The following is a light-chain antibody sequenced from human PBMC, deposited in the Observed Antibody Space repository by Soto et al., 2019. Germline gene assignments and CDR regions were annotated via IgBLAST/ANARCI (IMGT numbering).Light chain of an antibody. CDR2: DVS. J-gene: IGKJ2*03. V-gene: IGKV3-20*01. CDR3: QRHGTSPSMYS. Sequence: EIVLTQSPGTLSLSPGERATLSCRASESLSSRYSAWYQQKPGQAPRLLIYDVSSRATGIPDSFSVSGSRRDLPLSIYGLEPEEFAVYDLQRHGTSPSMYSFRRWPQLQI. CDR1: ESLSSRY.